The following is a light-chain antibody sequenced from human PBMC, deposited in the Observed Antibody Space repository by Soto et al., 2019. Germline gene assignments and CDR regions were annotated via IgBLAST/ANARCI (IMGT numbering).Light chain of an antibody. Sequence: DIVLTQSPGTLSLSPGERATLSCRASQSVLSNYLAWFQQRPGQAPRLLIYGISNRPTGIPDRFSGSGSGTDFTLTISRLEPEDFAVYYCQQFGASPWTFGQGTKVEIK. V-gene: IGKV3-20*01. CDR2: GIS. CDR1: QSVLSNY. J-gene: IGKJ1*01. CDR3: QQFGASPWT.